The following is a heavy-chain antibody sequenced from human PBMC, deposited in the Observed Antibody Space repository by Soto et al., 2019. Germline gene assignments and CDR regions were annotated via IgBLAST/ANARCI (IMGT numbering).Heavy chain of an antibody. CDR1: GGTFSSYA. CDR2: IIPIFGTA. V-gene: IGHV1-69*12. J-gene: IGHJ4*02. Sequence: QVQLVQSGAEVKKPGSSVKVSCKASGGTFSSYAISWVRQAPGQGLEWMGGIIPIFGTANYAQKFQGRVANTADECTSTAYMELSRLRSEDTAVYYCASGPAGYSYGYRNFDYWGQGTLGTVSS. CDR3: ASGPAGYSYGYRNFDY. D-gene: IGHD5-18*01.